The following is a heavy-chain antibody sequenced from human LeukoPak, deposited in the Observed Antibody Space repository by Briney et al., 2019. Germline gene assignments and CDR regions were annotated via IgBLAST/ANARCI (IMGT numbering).Heavy chain of an antibody. CDR3: ARGSSSYAFTYYFAY. J-gene: IGHJ4*02. CDR1: GGSFSGYY. D-gene: IGHD2-2*01. V-gene: IGHV4-59*10. CDR2: IYTSGST. Sequence: SETLSLTCAVYGGSFSGYYWSWIRQPPGKGLEWIGRIYTSGSTNYNPSLKSRVTMSVDTSKNQFSLKLSSVTAADTAVYYCARGSSSYAFTYYFAYWGQGTLVTVSS.